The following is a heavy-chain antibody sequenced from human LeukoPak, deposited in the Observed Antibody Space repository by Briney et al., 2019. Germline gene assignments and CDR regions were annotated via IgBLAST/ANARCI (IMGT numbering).Heavy chain of an antibody. CDR3: AKDVLRFLEWLIFDY. CDR2: ISGSGGST. CDR1: GFTFSSYA. Sequence: GGSLRLSCAASGFTFSSYAMSWVRQAPGKGLEWVSAISGSGGSTYYADSVKGRFTISRDNSKNTLYLQVNSLRAEDTAVYYCAKDVLRFLEWLIFDYWGQGTLVTVSS. J-gene: IGHJ4*02. D-gene: IGHD3-3*01. V-gene: IGHV3-23*01.